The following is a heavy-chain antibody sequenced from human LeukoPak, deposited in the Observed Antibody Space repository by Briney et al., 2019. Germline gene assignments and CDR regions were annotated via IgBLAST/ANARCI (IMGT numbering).Heavy chain of an antibody. CDR2: ISYDGSNK. Sequence: GGSLRLSCAASGFTFSSYAMSWVRQAPGKGLEWVAVISYDGSNKYYADSVKGRFTISRDNSKNTLYLQMNSLRAEDTAVYYCAKGLYYMDVWGKGTTVTVSS. J-gene: IGHJ6*03. CDR1: GFTFSSYA. V-gene: IGHV3-30*18. CDR3: AKGLYYMDV.